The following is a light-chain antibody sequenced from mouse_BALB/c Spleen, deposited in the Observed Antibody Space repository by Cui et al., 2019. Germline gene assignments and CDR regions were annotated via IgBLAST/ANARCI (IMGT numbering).Light chain of an antibody. CDR3: QQYSNYRPSLT. CDR1: QDVGST. V-gene: IGKV6-23*01. Sequence: DIVMTQSHKFMSTSVGDRVTITCKASQDVGSTVAWYQQKPGQSPKLLIYWASTRHTGVADRFTGSGSGTDFTLTISSVQSEDVADYFCQQYSNYRPSLTFGAGTKLELK. J-gene: IGKJ5*01. CDR2: WAS.